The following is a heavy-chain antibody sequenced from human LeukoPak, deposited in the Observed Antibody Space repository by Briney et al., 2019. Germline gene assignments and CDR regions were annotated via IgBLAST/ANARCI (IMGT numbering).Heavy chain of an antibody. CDR3: AKDKREILVVVTFDY. J-gene: IGHJ4*02. CDR1: GFSFSSYA. CDR2: ISGSGGST. Sequence: RTGGSLRLSCAASGFSFSSYAMSWVRQAPGKGLEWVSVISGSGGSTYYADSVKGRFTISRDNSKNTLYLQMNSLRAEDTAIYYCAKDKREILVVVTFDYWGQRTLVTVSS. V-gene: IGHV3-23*01. D-gene: IGHD2-2*01.